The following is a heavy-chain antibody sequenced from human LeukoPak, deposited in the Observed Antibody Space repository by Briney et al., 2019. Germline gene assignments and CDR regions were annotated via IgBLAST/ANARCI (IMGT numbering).Heavy chain of an antibody. J-gene: IGHJ6*02. Sequence: SETLSLTCAVYGGSFSGYYWSWIRQPPGKGLEWIGEINHSGSTNYNPSLKSRVTISVDTSKNQFSLKLSSVTAADTAVYCCASLISSGGYYGMDVWGQGTTVTVSS. D-gene: IGHD6-19*01. CDR3: ASLISSGGYYGMDV. V-gene: IGHV4-34*01. CDR1: GGSFSGYY. CDR2: INHSGST.